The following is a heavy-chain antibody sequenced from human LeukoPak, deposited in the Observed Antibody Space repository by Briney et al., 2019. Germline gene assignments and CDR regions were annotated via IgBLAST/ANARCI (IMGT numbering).Heavy chain of an antibody. CDR2: IDAGSRIT. Sequence: GGSLRLSCTVSGFILSDFDMNWVRQVPGKGLEWVSYIDAGSRITHYADPVKGRFTVSRDNAKNSLYLQINSLRAEDTAVYYCSRGRDGFGWGQGTLVTVSS. CDR3: SRGRDGFG. D-gene: IGHD5-24*01. V-gene: IGHV3-48*01. CDR1: GFILSDFD. J-gene: IGHJ4*02.